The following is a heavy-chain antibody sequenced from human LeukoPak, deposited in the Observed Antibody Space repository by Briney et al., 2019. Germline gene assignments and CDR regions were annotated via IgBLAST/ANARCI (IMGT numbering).Heavy chain of an antibody. D-gene: IGHD3-10*01. CDR3: ARETRWFTHDY. V-gene: IGHV4-34*01. Sequence: SETLSLTCAVYGGSFSGYYWSWIRQPPGKGLEWIGEINHSGSTNYNPSLKSRVTMSVDTSKNQFSLKLSSVTAADTAVYYCARETRWFTHDYWGQGTLVTVSS. J-gene: IGHJ4*02. CDR2: INHSGST. CDR1: GGSFSGYY.